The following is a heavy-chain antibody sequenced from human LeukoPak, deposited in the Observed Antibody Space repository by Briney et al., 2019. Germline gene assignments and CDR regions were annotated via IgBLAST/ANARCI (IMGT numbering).Heavy chain of an antibody. J-gene: IGHJ4*02. Sequence: GASVKVSCKASGYTFTNYGITWVRQAPGQGLEWMGWISGSNGDTNYAQRFQGRVTLTIDTSTRTAYMEVKSLRSDDTAVYYCARGFSGYDYIGYWGQGTLVTVSS. CDR2: ISGSNGDT. V-gene: IGHV1-18*01. CDR3: ARGFSGYDYIGY. CDR1: GYTFTNYG. D-gene: IGHD5-12*01.